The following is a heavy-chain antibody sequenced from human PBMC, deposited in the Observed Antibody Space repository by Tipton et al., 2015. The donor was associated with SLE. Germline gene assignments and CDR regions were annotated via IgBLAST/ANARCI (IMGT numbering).Heavy chain of an antibody. D-gene: IGHD3-16*01. CDR3: ALSRTLYYWYLDI. V-gene: IGHV4-61*02. J-gene: IGHJ2*01. CDR1: GSSIISGTDY. Sequence: TLSLTCIVSGSSIISGTDYWTWIRQSAGKGLEWIGRIYSSGTTNYNPSLKSRVTMSVDTSKNQFSLKLNSVSAADTAMYYCALSRTLYYWYLDIWGRGSLVTVSS. CDR2: IYSSGTT.